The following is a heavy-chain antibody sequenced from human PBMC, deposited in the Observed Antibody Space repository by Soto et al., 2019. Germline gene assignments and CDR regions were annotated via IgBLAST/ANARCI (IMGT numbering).Heavy chain of an antibody. CDR2: IYYSGST. Sequence: QVQLQESGPGLVKPSQTLSLTCTVSGGSISSGDYYWSWIRQPPGKVLEWIGYIYYSGSTYYNPSLKSRVTISVDTSKNQFSLKLSSVTAADTAVYYCARVIVIAAAGTRGADAFDIWGQGTMVTVSS. J-gene: IGHJ3*02. D-gene: IGHD6-13*01. V-gene: IGHV4-30-4*01. CDR3: ARVIVIAAAGTRGADAFDI. CDR1: GGSISSGDYY.